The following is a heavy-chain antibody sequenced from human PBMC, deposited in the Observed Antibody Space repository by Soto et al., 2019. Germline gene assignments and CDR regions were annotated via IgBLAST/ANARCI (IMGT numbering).Heavy chain of an antibody. J-gene: IGHJ4*02. V-gene: IGHV3-23*01. CDR3: AKGGYTSPFDY. CDR2: IRANGFDT. D-gene: IGHD5-12*01. Sequence: GGSLRLSCTASGFTLSAYAMTWVRQTPGKGLEWVSTIRANGFDTYYADSVKGRFTISRDNSQNTVFLHMSSLRAEDTAIYYCAKGGYTSPFDYWGLGTLVTVSS. CDR1: GFTLSAYA.